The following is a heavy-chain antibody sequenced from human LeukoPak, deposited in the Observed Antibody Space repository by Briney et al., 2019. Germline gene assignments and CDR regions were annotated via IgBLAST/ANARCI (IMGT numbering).Heavy chain of an antibody. D-gene: IGHD1-1*01. CDR1: GVTFRGPA. CDR2: IRSKTNSYAT. CDR3: TRYNVGFES. Sequence: GGALRLSFAAPGVTFRGPAMDWGRPASREGLGWVGRIRSKTNSYATSYAASVKGRFALSRDDSKNTAYLQMNSLKTEDTAVYYCTRYNVGFESWGQGTLVTVSS. J-gene: IGHJ4*02. V-gene: IGHV3-73*01.